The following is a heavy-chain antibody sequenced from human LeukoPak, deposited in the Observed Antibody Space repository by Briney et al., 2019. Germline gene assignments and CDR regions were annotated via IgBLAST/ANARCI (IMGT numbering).Heavy chain of an antibody. J-gene: IGHJ4*02. CDR3: ARVNPGAFDY. D-gene: IGHD1-1*01. CDR2: LYRNGGT. CDR1: GFTVSSNY. Sequence: GGSLRLSCAASGFTVSSNYMSWVRQAPGKGLEWVSHLYRNGGTFYADSVTGRFSISRDSSKNTLYLQMNSLRAEDTAVYYCARVNPGAFDYWGQGTLVTVSS. V-gene: IGHV3-66*01.